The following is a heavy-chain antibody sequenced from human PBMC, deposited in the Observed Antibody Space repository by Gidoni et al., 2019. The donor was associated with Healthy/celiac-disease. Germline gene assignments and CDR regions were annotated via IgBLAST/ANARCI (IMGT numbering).Heavy chain of an antibody. CDR1: GFTFYDYG. CDR2: INWNAAST. Sequence: RLPCAASGFTFYDYGMSWVRQAPGKGLEWVSGINWNAASTGYGDSVKGRFTISRDNSKNSLYLQMNSRRAEDTALYYCARRYGDYPHDYWGQGTLVTVSS. CDR3: ARRYGDYPHDY. D-gene: IGHD4-17*01. V-gene: IGHV3-20*04. J-gene: IGHJ4*02.